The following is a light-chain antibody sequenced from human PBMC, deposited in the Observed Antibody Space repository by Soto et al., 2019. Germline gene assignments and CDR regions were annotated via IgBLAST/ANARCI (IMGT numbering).Light chain of an antibody. CDR2: DVS. J-gene: IGLJ1*01. CDR3: SSYTSSSTYV. V-gene: IGLV2-14*01. CDR1: SSDVGGYNY. Sequence: LTQPASVSGSPGQSITISCPGTSSDVGGYNYVSWYQQQPGKAPKLMIYDVSNRPSGVSNRFSGSKSGNTASLTISGLQAEDEADYYCSSYTSSSTYVFGTGTKVTVL.